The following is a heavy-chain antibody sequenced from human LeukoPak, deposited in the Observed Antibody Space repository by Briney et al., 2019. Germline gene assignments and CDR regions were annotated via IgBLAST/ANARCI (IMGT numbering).Heavy chain of an antibody. Sequence: GGSLRLSCAASGFTFSSYAMHWVRQAPGKGLEWVAVISYDGSNKYYADSVKGRFTISRDNSKNTLYLQMNSLRAEDTAVYYCARDAVYDILTGHVDYWGQGTLVTVSS. J-gene: IGHJ4*02. V-gene: IGHV3-30-3*01. CDR3: ARDAVYDILTGHVDY. CDR2: ISYDGSNK. CDR1: GFTFSSYA. D-gene: IGHD3-9*01.